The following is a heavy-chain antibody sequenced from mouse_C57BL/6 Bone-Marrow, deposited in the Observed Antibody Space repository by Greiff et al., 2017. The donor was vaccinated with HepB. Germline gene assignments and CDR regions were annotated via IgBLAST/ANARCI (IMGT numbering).Heavy chain of an antibody. CDR3: ARYYYGSGYFDV. D-gene: IGHD1-1*01. V-gene: IGHV1-72*01. Sequence: QVQLQQPGAELVKPGASVKLSCKASGYTFTSYWMHWVKQRPGRGLEWIGRNDPNSGGTKYNEKFKSKATLTVDKPSSKAYMQLSSLTSEDSAVYYCARYYYGSGYFDVWGTGTTVTVSS. CDR1: GYTFTSYW. J-gene: IGHJ1*03. CDR2: NDPNSGGT.